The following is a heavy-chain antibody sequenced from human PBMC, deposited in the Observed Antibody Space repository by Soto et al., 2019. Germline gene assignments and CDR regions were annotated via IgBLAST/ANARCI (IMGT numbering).Heavy chain of an antibody. V-gene: IGHV4-34*01. D-gene: IGHD3-3*01. CDR3: ARGWSPRNYDFWSGYYPRWFDP. J-gene: IGHJ5*02. Sequence: SETLSLTCAVYGGSFSGYYWSWIRQPPGKGLEWIGEINHSGSTNYNPSLKSRVTISVDTSKNQFSLKLSSVTAADTAVYYCARGWSPRNYDFWSGYYPRWFDPWGQGTLVTVSS. CDR2: INHSGST. CDR1: GGSFSGYY.